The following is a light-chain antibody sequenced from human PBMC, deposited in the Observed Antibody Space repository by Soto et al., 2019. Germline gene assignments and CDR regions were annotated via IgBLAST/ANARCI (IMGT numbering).Light chain of an antibody. J-gene: IGLJ1*01. Sequence: QSVLTQPASVSGSPGQSITISCTGTSSDVGGYNYVSWYQQHPAKVPKLMIYHVSNRPSGVSDRFSGSKSGNTASLTISGLQAEDEGDYYCYSHTTSSTYVFGTGTKVTVL. CDR2: HVS. CDR3: YSHTTSSTYV. CDR1: SSDVGGYNY. V-gene: IGLV2-14*01.